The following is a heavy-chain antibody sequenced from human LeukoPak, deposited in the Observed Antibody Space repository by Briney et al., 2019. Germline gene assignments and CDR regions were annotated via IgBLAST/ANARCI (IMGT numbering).Heavy chain of an antibody. J-gene: IGHJ5*02. V-gene: IGHV4-34*01. CDR3: ARGGRGYCSSTSCRKFNWFDP. CDR1: GFTFSSYA. D-gene: IGHD2-2*01. CDR2: INHSGST. Sequence: NTGGSLRLSCAASGFTFSSYAMSWVRQPPGKGLEWIGEINHSGSTNYNPSLKSRVTISVDTSKNQFSLKLSSVTAADTAVYYCARGGRGYCSSTSCRKFNWFDPWGQGTLVTVSS.